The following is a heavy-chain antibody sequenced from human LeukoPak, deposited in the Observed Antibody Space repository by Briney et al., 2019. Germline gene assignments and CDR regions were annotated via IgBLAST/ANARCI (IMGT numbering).Heavy chain of an antibody. J-gene: IGHJ5*02. Sequence: PGGSLRLSCAASGFTFSSYAMSWVRQAPGKGLEWVSAISGSGGSTYYADSVKGRFTISRDNSKNTLYLQMNSLRAEDTAVYYCAKDLRGIVGANNWFDPWGQGTLVTVSS. V-gene: IGHV3-23*01. CDR2: ISGSGGST. CDR1: GFTFSSYA. CDR3: AKDLRGIVGANNWFDP. D-gene: IGHD1-26*01.